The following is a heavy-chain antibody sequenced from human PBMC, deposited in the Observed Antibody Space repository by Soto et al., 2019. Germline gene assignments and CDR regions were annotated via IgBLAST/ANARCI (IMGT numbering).Heavy chain of an antibody. CDR2: PNPQSGGT. V-gene: IGHV1-2*02. CDR1: GYTFTGNY. Sequence: ASVKVSCKTSGYTFTGNYIHWLRQAPGQGLEWMGWPNPQSGGTNYAQKFQGRVTMTRDTSISTAYMELTRLTSEDTAVYFCARSVVMVVVAPVSVLDYWAQGTLVTVSS. D-gene: IGHD2-15*01. CDR3: ARSVVMVVVAPVSVLDY. J-gene: IGHJ4*02.